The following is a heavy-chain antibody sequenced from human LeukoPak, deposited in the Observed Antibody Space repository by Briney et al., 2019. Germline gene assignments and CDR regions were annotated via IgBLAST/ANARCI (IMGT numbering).Heavy chain of an antibody. V-gene: IGHV1-2*04. Sequence: ASVKVPCKASGYTFTGYYMHWVRQAPGQGLEWMGWINPNSGGTNYAQKFQGWVTMTRDTSISTAYMELSRLRSDDTAVYYCARAKRGYSYGEYYFDYWGQGTLVTVSS. CDR2: INPNSGGT. CDR3: ARAKRGYSYGEYYFDY. D-gene: IGHD5-18*01. J-gene: IGHJ4*02. CDR1: GYTFTGYY.